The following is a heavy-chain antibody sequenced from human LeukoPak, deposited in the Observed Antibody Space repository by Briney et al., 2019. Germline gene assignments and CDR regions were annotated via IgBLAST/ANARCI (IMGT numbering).Heavy chain of an antibody. CDR3: ARQSCSGGSCYSGGYDY. J-gene: IGHJ4*02. CDR1: GYSFTSYW. D-gene: IGHD2-15*01. CDR2: IYPGDSDT. Sequence: GESLKISCKGSGYSFTSYWIGWVRQLPGKGLEWMGIIYPGDSDTRYSPSFQGQVTISADKSISTAYLQWSSLKASDTAMYYCARQSCSGGSCYSGGYDYWGQGTLVTVSS. V-gene: IGHV5-51*01.